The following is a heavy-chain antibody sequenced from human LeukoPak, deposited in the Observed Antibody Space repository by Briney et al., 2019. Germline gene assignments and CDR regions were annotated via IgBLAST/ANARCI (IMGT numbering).Heavy chain of an antibody. CDR3: AREDTSGWKVGDY. Sequence: GGSLRLSCAASGFTLRSYSMHWVRQAPGKGLEWVAVISYDGSNKYYAESLKGRFTISRDTSKNTVYLQINSLRTENTAVYYCAREDTSGWKVGDYWGQGTLVTVSS. CDR2: ISYDGSNK. V-gene: IGHV3-30-3*01. J-gene: IGHJ4*02. D-gene: IGHD6-19*01. CDR1: GFTLRSYS.